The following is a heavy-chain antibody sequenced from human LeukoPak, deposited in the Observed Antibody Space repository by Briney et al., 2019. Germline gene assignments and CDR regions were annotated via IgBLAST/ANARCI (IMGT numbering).Heavy chain of an antibody. J-gene: IGHJ6*02. CDR1: GFTFSSYA. D-gene: IGHD5-12*01. V-gene: IGHV3-30*04. CDR2: ISYDGSNK. Sequence: GGSLRLSCAASGFTFSSYAMHWVRQAPGKGLEWVAVISYDGSNKYYADSVKGRFTISRDNSKNTLYLQMNSLRAEDTAVYYCARDTSVMVAMGHIQYYYYYGMDVWGQGTTVIVSS. CDR3: ARDTSVMVAMGHIQYYYYYGMDV.